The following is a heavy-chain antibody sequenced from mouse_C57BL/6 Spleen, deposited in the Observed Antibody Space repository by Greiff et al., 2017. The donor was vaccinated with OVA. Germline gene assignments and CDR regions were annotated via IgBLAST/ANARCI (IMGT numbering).Heavy chain of an antibody. J-gene: IGHJ3*01. D-gene: IGHD2-4*01. CDR2: IHPSDSDT. V-gene: IGHV1-74*01. CDR1: GYTFTSYW. CDR3: AIGRDYYDYDWFAY. Sequence: QVQLQQPGAELVKPGASVKVSCKASGYTFTSYWMHWVKQRPGQGLEWIGRIHPSDSDTNYNQKFKGKATLTVDKSSSTAYMQLSSLTSEDSAVYYCAIGRDYYDYDWFAYWGQGTLVTVSA.